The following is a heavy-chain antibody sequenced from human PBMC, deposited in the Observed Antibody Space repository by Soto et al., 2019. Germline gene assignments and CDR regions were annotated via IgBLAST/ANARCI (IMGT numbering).Heavy chain of an antibody. CDR2: ISVYNGNT. CDR1: GYSFATSG. J-gene: IGHJ4*02. D-gene: IGHD3-22*01. V-gene: IGHV1-18*01. CDR3: ARAGQYYDASGYAD. Sequence: QVKLVQSETEVKKPGASIKVSCKASGYSFATSGMTWVRQAPGQGLEWMGWISVYNGNTNYDQKLQDRVTMTTDTSTNTAYLEVWNLRSDDTAVYYCARAGQYYDASGYADWGQGTLVTVSS.